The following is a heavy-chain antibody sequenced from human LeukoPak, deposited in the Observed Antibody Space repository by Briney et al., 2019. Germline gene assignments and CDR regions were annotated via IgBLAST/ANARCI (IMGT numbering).Heavy chain of an antibody. CDR3: ARHAGSRFDP. CDR1: GYSFTSYW. J-gene: IGHJ5*02. Sequence: GESLRISCKGSGYSFTSYWISWVRQMPGKGLEWMGWIDPSDSYTNYSPSFQGHVTISADKSISTAYLQWSSLKASGTAMYYCARHAGSRFDPWGQGTLVTVSS. D-gene: IGHD3-10*01. CDR2: IDPSDSYT. V-gene: IGHV5-10-1*01.